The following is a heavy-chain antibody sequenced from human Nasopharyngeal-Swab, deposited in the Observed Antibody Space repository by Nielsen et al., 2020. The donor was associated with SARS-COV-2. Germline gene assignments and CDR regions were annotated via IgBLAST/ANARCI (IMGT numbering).Heavy chain of an antibody. D-gene: IGHD4-11*01. J-gene: IGHJ4*02. CDR2: IKSKTDGGTT. Sequence: WIRQPPGKGLEWVGRIKSKTDGGTTDYAAPVKDRFTISRDDSKNVLYLEVNSLKTEDTALYYCTRIYSNGGDYWGPGTLVTVSS. V-gene: IGHV3-15*01. CDR3: TRIYSNGGDY.